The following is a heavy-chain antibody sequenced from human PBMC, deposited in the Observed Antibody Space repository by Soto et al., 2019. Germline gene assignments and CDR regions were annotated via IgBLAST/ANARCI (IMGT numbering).Heavy chain of an antibody. CDR1: GSSFSSYA. CDR3: AKGGFWVHYGMDV. Sequence: QLLESGGGLVQPGGSLRLSCAASGSSFSSYAMAWVRQAPGKGLEWVSSISGSGSITFYADSLKGRFIISRDNSKDTVYMQMNSLRVEDTAVYYCAKGGFWVHYGMDVWGQGTTVTVSS. D-gene: IGHD3-16*01. CDR2: ISGSGSIT. J-gene: IGHJ6*02. V-gene: IGHV3-23*01.